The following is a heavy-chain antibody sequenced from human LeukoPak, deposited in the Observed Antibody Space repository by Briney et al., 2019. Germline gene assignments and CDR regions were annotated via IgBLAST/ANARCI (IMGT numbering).Heavy chain of an antibody. Sequence: ASVKVSCKASGYTFTGYYMHWVRQSPGQGLEWMGWINPNSGGTNYAQKFQGRVTMTRDTSISTAYMELSRLRSDDTAVYYCAREVFWSGPGYYYYGMDVWGQGTTVTVSS. D-gene: IGHD3-3*01. CDR1: GYTFTGYY. CDR3: AREVFWSGPGYYYYGMDV. CDR2: INPNSGGT. V-gene: IGHV1-2*02. J-gene: IGHJ6*02.